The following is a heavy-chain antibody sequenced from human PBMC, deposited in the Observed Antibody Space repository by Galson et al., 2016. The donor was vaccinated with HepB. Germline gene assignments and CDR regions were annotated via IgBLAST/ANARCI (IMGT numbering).Heavy chain of an antibody. V-gene: IGHV3-48*03. CDR3: AKEPQKYSSGWYYYN. D-gene: IGHD6-19*01. Sequence: SLRLSCAASGFIFSTYEMNWVRQAPGKGLEWVSYISNSGDGIYYADSVKGRFTISRDNAKNSLYLQMDSLRVEDTALYYCAKEPQKYSSGWYYYNWGQGALVTVSS. CDR1: GFIFSTYE. CDR2: ISNSGDGI. J-gene: IGHJ4*02.